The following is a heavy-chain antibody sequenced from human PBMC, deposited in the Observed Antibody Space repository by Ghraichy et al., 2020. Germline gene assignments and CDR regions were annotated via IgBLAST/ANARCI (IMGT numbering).Heavy chain of an antibody. D-gene: IGHD3-10*01. CDR1: GGSISSYY. V-gene: IGHV4-59*01. CDR3: ARAARGYNYYGSGSYYWFDP. Sequence: SETLSLTCTVSGGSISSYYWSWIRQPPGKGLEWIGYIYYSGSTNYNPSLKSRVTISVDTSKNQFSLKLSSVTAADTAVYYCARAARGYNYYGSGSYYWFDPLGQGTLVTVSS. J-gene: IGHJ5*02. CDR2: IYYSGST.